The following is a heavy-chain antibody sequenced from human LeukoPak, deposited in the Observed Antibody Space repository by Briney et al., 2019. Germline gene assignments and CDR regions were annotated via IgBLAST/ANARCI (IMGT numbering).Heavy chain of an antibody. CDR2: ISGSGGST. CDR3: AKGIAVAATVFRLRGYYYGMDV. CDR1: GFAFSSYA. D-gene: IGHD6-19*01. J-gene: IGHJ6*02. Sequence: GGSLRLSCAASGFAFSSYAMSWVGQAPGKGLEWVSAISGSGGSTYYADSVKGRFTISRDNSKNTLYLQMNSLKAEDTAVYYCAKGIAVAATVFRLRGYYYGMDVWGQGTTVTVSS. V-gene: IGHV3-23*01.